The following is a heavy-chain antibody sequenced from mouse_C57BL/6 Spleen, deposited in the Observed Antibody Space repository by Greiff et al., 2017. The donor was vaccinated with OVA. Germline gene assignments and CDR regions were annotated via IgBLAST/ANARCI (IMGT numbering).Heavy chain of an antibody. J-gene: IGHJ1*03. CDR3: ARLGSWYFDV. CDR2: IYPGDGDT. CDR1: GYAFSSYW. Sequence: QVQLQQSGAELVKPGASVKISCKASGYAFSSYWMNWVKQRPGKGLEWIGQIYPGDGDTNYNGKVKGKATLTAEKSSSTAYMQRSSLTSEDSAVYFCARLGSWYFDVWGTGTTVTVSS. D-gene: IGHD4-1*01. V-gene: IGHV1-80*01.